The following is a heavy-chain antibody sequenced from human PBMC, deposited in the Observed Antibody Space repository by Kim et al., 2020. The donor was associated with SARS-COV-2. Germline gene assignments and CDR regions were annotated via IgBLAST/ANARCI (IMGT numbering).Heavy chain of an antibody. CDR1: GFTVSSNY. Sequence: GGSLRLSCAASGFTVSSNYMSWVRQAPGKGLEWVSVIYSGGSTYYADSVKGRFTISRDNSKNTLYLQMNSLRAEDTAVYYCARDRWFAYGMDVWGQGTTVTVSS. J-gene: IGHJ6*02. CDR3: ARDRWFAYGMDV. D-gene: IGHD3-10*01. V-gene: IGHV3-53*01. CDR2: IYSGGST.